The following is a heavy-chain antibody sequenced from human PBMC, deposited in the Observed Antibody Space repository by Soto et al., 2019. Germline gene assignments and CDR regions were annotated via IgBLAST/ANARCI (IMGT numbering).Heavy chain of an antibody. CDR2: IIPIFGTA. CDR1: GGTFSSCA. CDR3: ARQAPLLRYFDWLPPDY. J-gene: IGHJ4*02. V-gene: IGHV1-69*13. D-gene: IGHD3-9*01. Sequence: ASVKVSCKASGGTFSSCAISWVRQAPGQGLEWMGGIIPIFGTANYAQKFQGRVTITADESTSTAYMELSSLRSEDTAVYYCARQAPLLRYFDWLPPDYWGQGTLVTVSS.